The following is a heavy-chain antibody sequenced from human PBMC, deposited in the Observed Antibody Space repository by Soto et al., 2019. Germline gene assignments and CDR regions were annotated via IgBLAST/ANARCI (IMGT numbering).Heavy chain of an antibody. V-gene: IGHV1-69*06. J-gene: IGHJ6*02. CDR2: IIPIFGTA. CDR1: GGTFSSYA. D-gene: IGHD3-10*01. CDR3: ARGEVWFGELLPAPYYYYGMDV. Sequence: QVQLVQSGAEVKKPGSSVKVSCKASGGTFSSYAISWVRQAPGQGLEWMGGIIPIFGTANYAQKFQGRVTITADKSTSTAYMELSSLRSEDTAVYYCARGEVWFGELLPAPYYYYGMDVWGQWTTVTVSS.